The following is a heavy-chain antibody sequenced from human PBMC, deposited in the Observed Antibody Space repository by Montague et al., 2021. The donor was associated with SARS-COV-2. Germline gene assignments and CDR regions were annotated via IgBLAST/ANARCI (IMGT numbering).Heavy chain of an antibody. V-gene: IGHV3-48*03. CDR2: VSSSGGGSTK. Sequence: SLRLSCAASGFIFSSYEMNWVRQAPGKGLGWISYVSSSGGGSTKHYTDSVKGRFTISRDNAKNSLYLQMNSLRVEDTAIYYGARDRDWDDWCGMDVWGQGTTVTVSS. CDR1: GFIFSSYE. J-gene: IGHJ6*02. CDR3: ARDRDWDDWCGMDV. D-gene: IGHD2-21*01.